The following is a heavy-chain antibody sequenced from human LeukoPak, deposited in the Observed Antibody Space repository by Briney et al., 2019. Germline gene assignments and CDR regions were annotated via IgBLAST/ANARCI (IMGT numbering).Heavy chain of an antibody. D-gene: IGHD3-16*01. V-gene: IGHV3-21*01. CDR1: GFTFSSYE. CDR2: ISSSSSYI. Sequence: GGSLRLSCAASGFTFSSYEMNWVRQAPGKGLEWVSSISSSSSYIYYADSVKGRFTISRDNAKNSLYLQMNSLRAEDTAVYYCARGKVTDYVWGSSNFDYWGQGTLVTVSS. J-gene: IGHJ4*02. CDR3: ARGKVTDYVWGSSNFDY.